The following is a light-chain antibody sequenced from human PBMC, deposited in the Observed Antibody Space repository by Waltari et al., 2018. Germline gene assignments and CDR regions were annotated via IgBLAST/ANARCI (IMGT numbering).Light chain of an antibody. CDR1: QSVSTN. CDR2: GAS. J-gene: IGKJ1*01. CDR3: QQYNDWPRT. Sequence: EIVMTQSPAILSASTGERATLSCRASQSVSTNLAWYQQKPGQAPRLLIYGASTRATGIPDRFSGSGSGTEFTLTISSLQSEDFVVYSCQQYNDWPRTFGQGTKVEI. V-gene: IGKV3-15*01.